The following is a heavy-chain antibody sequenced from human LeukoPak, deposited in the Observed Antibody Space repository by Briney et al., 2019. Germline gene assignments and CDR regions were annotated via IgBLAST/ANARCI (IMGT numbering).Heavy chain of an antibody. J-gene: IGHJ4*02. CDR1: GFTFSSYA. CDR3: AKDLSEGYFDWSKAVFDY. CDR2: ISGSGGST. V-gene: IGHV3-23*01. Sequence: PGGSLRLSCAASGFTFSSYAMSWVRQAPGKGLEWVSAISGSGGSTDYADSVKGRFTISRDNSKNTLYLQMNSLRAEDTAVYYCAKDLSEGYFDWSKAVFDYWGQGTLVTVSS. D-gene: IGHD3-9*01.